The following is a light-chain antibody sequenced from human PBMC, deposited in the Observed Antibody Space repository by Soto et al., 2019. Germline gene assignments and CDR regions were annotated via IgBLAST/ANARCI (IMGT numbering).Light chain of an antibody. Sequence: QSVLTQPPSASGTPGQTVTISCSGSGSNIGENAVNWYQHLPGTAPQLLIYSNALRPSGVPHRFSGSKSGTAGSLAISGLQSEDEAHYYCAAWDASLKAMLFGGGTKVTVL. J-gene: IGLJ3*02. CDR1: GSNIGENA. V-gene: IGLV1-44*01. CDR3: AAWDASLKAML. CDR2: SNA.